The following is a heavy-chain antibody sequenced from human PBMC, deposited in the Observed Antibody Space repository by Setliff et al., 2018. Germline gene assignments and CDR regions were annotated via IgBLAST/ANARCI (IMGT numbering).Heavy chain of an antibody. CDR1: GFTFSSYS. Sequence: GGSLRLSCAASGFTFSSYSMNWVRQAPGKGLEWLSSISGRSSRIYYAGSVRGRFIISRDNAKNSLYLQLTSLRAEDTAVYYCVREYSSGWYYFDYWGQGTLVTVSS. D-gene: IGHD6-19*01. J-gene: IGHJ4*02. V-gene: IGHV3-21*01. CDR3: VREYSSGWYYFDY. CDR2: ISGRSSRI.